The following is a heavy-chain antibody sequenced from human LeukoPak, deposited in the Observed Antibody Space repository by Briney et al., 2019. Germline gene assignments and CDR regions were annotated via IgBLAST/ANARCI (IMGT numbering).Heavy chain of an antibody. CDR1: GFTFSTYT. CDR3: ARVLYDSSGYYWVPIRGYGMDV. J-gene: IGHJ6*02. CDR2: IIIIIRPI. D-gene: IGHD3-22*01. V-gene: IGHV3-48*01. Sequence: GGPLRLSCAPPGFTFSTYTINGARQPPGKGRGWVSYIIIIIRPIYYADSVKGRFTISRDNAKNSLYLQMNSLRAEDTAVYYCARVLYDSSGYYWVPIRGYGMDVWGQGTTVTVSS.